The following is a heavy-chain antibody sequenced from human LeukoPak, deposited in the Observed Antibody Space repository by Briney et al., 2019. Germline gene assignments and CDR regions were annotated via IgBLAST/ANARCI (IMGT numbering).Heavy chain of an antibody. CDR3: ARGGNIDYDHFDF. CDR1: GFTFSNYV. D-gene: IGHD5-12*01. Sequence: GGSLRLSCAASGFTFSNYVMHWVRQAPGKGLEYVSAISSNGVTTYYAKSFKGRFTISRDNSKNTLYLQMGSLRTEEMAVYYCARGGNIDYDHFDFWGQGTLVTVSS. CDR2: ISSNGVTT. J-gene: IGHJ4*02. V-gene: IGHV3-64*01.